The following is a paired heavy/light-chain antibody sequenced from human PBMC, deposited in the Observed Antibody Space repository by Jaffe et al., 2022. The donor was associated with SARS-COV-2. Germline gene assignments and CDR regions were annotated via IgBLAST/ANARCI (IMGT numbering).Heavy chain of an antibody. CDR2: IYTSGST. J-gene: IGHJ3*02. D-gene: IGHD6-13*01. V-gene: IGHV4-61*02. CDR1: SGSISSGNYY. Sequence: QVQLQESGPGLVKPSQTLSLTCTVSSGSISSGNYYWSWIRQPAGEGLEWIGRIYTSGSTSYNPSLKSRVTISVDTSKNQFSLKLTSVTAADTAIYYCARDKGAAAGSAFDIWGQGTLVTVSS. CDR3: ARDKGAAAGSAFDI.
Light chain of an antibody. CDR3: QQYYSTPPLT. J-gene: IGKJ4*01. CDR2: WAS. CDR1: QSVLYRSNNKNY. V-gene: IGKV4-1*01. Sequence: DIVMTQSPDSLAVSLGERATINCKSSQSVLYRSNNKNYLAWYQQKPGQPPKLLIYWASTRESGVPDRFSGSGSGTDFTLTISSLQAEDVAVYYCQQYYSTPPLTFGGGTKVEIK.